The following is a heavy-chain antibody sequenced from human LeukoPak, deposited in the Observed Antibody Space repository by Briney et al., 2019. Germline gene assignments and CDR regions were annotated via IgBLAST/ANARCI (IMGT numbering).Heavy chain of an antibody. CDR3: ARDNSYDILSNFDY. D-gene: IGHD3-9*01. CDR2: INQDGSEK. V-gene: IGHV3-7*01. J-gene: IGHJ4*02. CDR1: GFTFRTYW. Sequence: GGSLRLSCAASGFTFRTYWMSWVRQAPGKGLEWVANINQDGSEKYYVDSVRGRFTISRDNAKNSLYLQMNSLRAEDTAIYYCARDNSYDILSNFDYWGQGTLVTVFS.